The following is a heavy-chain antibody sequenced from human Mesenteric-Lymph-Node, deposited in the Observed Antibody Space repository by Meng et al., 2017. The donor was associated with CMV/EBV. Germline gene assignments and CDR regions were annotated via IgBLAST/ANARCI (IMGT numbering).Heavy chain of an antibody. D-gene: IGHD6-19*01. CDR2: IYPGDSDN. CDR3: ARQIAVAGKRINWFDP. Sequence: SGERLTRYWIGWVRQMHGKGLEGMGIIYPGDSDNRYSPSFQGQVTIAADKSISTAYLQWSSLRASDTAMYYCARQIAVAGKRINWFDPWGQGTLVTVSS. J-gene: IGHJ5*02. CDR1: GERLTRYW. V-gene: IGHV5-51*01.